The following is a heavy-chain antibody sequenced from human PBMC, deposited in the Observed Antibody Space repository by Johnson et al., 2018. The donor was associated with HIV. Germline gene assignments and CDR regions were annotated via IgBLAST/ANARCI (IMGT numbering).Heavy chain of an antibody. D-gene: IGHD5-12*01. V-gene: IGHV3-30-3*01. J-gene: IGHJ3*02. CDR1: GFTFRSHA. CDR3: ARGGLGSTRPRWADIVATPYQLAAFDI. CDR2: ISYDGSNK. Sequence: QMLLVESGGGVVQPGRSLRLSCAASGFTFRSHAMHWVRQAPGKGLEWVAVISYDGSNKYYADSVKGRFTISRDNSKNTLYLQMNSLKVEDTAVYYCARGGLGSTRPRWADIVATPYQLAAFDIWGQGTMVTVSS.